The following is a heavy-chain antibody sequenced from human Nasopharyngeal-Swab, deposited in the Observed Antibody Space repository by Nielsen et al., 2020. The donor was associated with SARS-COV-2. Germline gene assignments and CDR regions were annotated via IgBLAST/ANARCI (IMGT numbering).Heavy chain of an antibody. CDR2: IYYSGGA. V-gene: IGHV4-59*13. CDR3: AKYAHYDFLSGYHLGWFDP. Sequence: PGKGLEWMGYIYYSGGANYNLSLKSRVTISVDTSKNQFSLKLNSVTAADTAVYYCAKYAHYDFLSGYHLGWFDPWGQGTLVTVSS. D-gene: IGHD3-3*01. J-gene: IGHJ5*02.